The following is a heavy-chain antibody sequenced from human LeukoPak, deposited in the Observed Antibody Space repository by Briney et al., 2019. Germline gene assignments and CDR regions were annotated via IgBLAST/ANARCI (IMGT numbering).Heavy chain of an antibody. D-gene: IGHD3-10*01. CDR1: GYTFTSYG. Sequence: ASVKVSCKASGYTFTSYGISWVRQAPGQGLEWMGWISAYNGNTNYAQKLQGRVTMTTDTSTSTAYMELRSLRSDDTAVYYCARTITMVRGVIITTPFDYWGQGTLVTVFS. V-gene: IGHV1-18*01. CDR2: ISAYNGNT. CDR3: ARTITMVRGVIITTPFDY. J-gene: IGHJ4*02.